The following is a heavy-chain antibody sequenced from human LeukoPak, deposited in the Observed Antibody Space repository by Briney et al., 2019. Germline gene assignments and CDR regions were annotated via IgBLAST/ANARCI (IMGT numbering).Heavy chain of an antibody. CDR3: ARHRMFGGIIGIYYFDS. CDR2: IYYSGST. Sequence: LETPSLTCTVSLGSMRGYYWSSIPQPPRERLEWIWYIYYSGSTNYNPSLKSRVPISVDTSKSQFSLKLNFVTAADTAVYYCARHRMFGGIIGIYYFDSWGQGTLVTVSS. D-gene: IGHD3-16*02. J-gene: IGHJ4*02. CDR1: LGSMRGYY. V-gene: IGHV4-59*08.